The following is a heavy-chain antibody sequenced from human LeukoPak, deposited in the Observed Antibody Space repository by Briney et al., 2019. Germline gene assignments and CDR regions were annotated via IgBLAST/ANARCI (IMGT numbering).Heavy chain of an antibody. V-gene: IGHV1-2*02. Sequence: ASVKASCKASGYTFTGYYMHWVRQAPGQGLEWMGWINPNSGGTNYAQKFQGRVTMTRDTSISTAYMELSRLRSDDTAVYYCARSRFRQQLVLAKPPEYFQHWGQGTLVTVSS. D-gene: IGHD6-13*01. CDR3: ARSRFRQQLVLAKPPEYFQH. J-gene: IGHJ1*01. CDR1: GYTFTGYY. CDR2: INPNSGGT.